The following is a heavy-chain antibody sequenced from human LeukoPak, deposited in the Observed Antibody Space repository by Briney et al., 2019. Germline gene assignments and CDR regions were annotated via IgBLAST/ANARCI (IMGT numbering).Heavy chain of an antibody. J-gene: IGHJ6*02. Sequence: ASVKVSCKASGYTFTSYDINWVRRATGQGLEWMGWMNPNSGNTGYAQKFQGRVTMTRNTSISTAYMELSSLRSEDTAVHYCARDAVAGYYYYGMDVWGQGTTVTVSS. D-gene: IGHD6-19*01. CDR1: GYTFTSYD. V-gene: IGHV1-8*01. CDR3: ARDAVAGYYYYGMDV. CDR2: MNPNSGNT.